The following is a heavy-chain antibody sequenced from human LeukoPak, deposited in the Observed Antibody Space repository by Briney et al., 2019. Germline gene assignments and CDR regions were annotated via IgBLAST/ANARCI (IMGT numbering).Heavy chain of an antibody. J-gene: IGHJ4*02. Sequence: KPSETLSLTCAVYGGSFSGYYWSWIRQPPGKGLEWIGEINHSGSTNYNPSLKSRVTISVDTSKNQFSLKLSSVTAADTAVYYCAAHPADIVVVPAVDYWGQGTLVTVSS. D-gene: IGHD2-2*01. CDR2: INHSGST. CDR3: AAHPADIVVVPAVDY. CDR1: GGSFSGYY. V-gene: IGHV4-34*01.